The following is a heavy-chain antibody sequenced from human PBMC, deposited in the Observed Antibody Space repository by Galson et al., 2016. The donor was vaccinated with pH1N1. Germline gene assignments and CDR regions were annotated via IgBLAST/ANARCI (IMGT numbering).Heavy chain of an antibody. CDR3: ARDRGFLSVTTSAFDM. J-gene: IGHJ3*02. D-gene: IGHD4-17*01. Sequence: SLRLSCAASGFTFSRYWMSWVRQAPGKGLEWVANIKQDGSEKNYVDSVKGRFTVSRDNAKNSLYLQMNSLRGGDTALYYRARDRGFLSVTTSAFDMWGQGTMFTVSS. V-gene: IGHV3-7*03. CDR2: IKQDGSEK. CDR1: GFTFSRYW.